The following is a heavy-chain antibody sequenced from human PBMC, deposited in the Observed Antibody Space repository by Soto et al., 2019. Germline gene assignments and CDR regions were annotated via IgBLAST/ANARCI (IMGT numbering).Heavy chain of an antibody. J-gene: IGHJ5*02. V-gene: IGHV1-69*12. CDR2: IIPIFGTA. D-gene: IGHD6-13*01. CDR3: ARGGWEASAGPGGFDP. CDR1: GGTFSSYA. Sequence: QVQLVQSGAEVKKPGSSVKVSCKASGGTFSSYAISWVRQAPGQGLEWMGGIIPIFGTANYAQKFQGRVTLTADESTSTGYLGLSSLRSEDTGVYYCARGGWEASAGPGGFDPWGQGTLVTVSS.